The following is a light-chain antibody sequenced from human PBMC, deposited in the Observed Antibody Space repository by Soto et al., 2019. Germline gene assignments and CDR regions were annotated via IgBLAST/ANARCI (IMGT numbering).Light chain of an antibody. CDR3: CAYAGSYTSI. V-gene: IGLV2-11*01. CDR1: SSNVGRYNY. J-gene: IGLJ2*01. Sequence: QSALTQPRSVSGSPGQSVTISCTGSSSNVGRYNYVSWYQQHPGKAPKLIIYDVYKRPSGVPDRFSGSKSGITASLTISGLQAADEADYHCCAYAGSYTSIFGGGTQLTVL. CDR2: DVY.